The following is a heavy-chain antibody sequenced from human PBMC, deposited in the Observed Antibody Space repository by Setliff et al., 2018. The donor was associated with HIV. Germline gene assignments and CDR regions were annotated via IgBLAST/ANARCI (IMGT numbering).Heavy chain of an antibody. CDR1: VFAFSSYE. Sequence: PGGSLRLSCAASVFAFSSYEMNWVRQAPGKGLEWVGYISGSGTRTFYLDSVKGLLSISRDDARNPVYLQMSSRRDEDTAVYYCAKVFLFGIDVFDLWGQGTMVTVS. CDR3: AKVFLFGIDVFDL. V-gene: IGHV3-48*03. D-gene: IGHD3-16*01. CDR2: ISGSGTRT. J-gene: IGHJ3*01.